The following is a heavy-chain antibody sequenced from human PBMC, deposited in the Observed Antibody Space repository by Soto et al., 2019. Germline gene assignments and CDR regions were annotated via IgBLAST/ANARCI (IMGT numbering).Heavy chain of an antibody. CDR3: ARDNLRTVTTIDF. Sequence: GGSLRLSCAASGFTFSDYIMNWVRQSPGKGLEWVSNIRSSSSDTYYADSVKGRFTIFRDNAKNSLYLQMNSLRDEDTAVYYCARDNLRTVTTIDFWGLGTLVTVSS. V-gene: IGHV3-48*02. D-gene: IGHD4-17*01. J-gene: IGHJ4*02. CDR1: GFTFSDYI. CDR2: IRSSSSDT.